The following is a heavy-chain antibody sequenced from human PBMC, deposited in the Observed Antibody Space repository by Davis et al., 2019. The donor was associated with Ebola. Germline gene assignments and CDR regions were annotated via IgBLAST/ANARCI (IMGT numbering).Heavy chain of an antibody. CDR3: ARGHHWFDP. CDR2: INSDGSST. V-gene: IGHV3-74*01. Sequence: GESLKISCAASGFTFSSYSMNWVRQAPGKGLVWVSRINSDGSSTSYADSVKGRFTISRDNAKNTLYLQMNSLRAEDTAVYYCARGHHWFDPWGQGTLVTVSS. CDR1: GFTFSSYS. J-gene: IGHJ5*02.